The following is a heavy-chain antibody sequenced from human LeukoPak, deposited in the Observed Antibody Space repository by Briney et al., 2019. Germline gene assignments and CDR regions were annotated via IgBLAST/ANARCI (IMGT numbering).Heavy chain of an antibody. J-gene: IGHJ4*02. D-gene: IGHD6-19*01. CDR3: AKDPSSGWYYFDY. Sequence: GGSLRLSCAASGFTFSSYAMSWVRQAPGKGLEWVSAISGSGGSTYYADSAKGRFTISRDNSKNTLYLQMNSLRAEDTAVYYCAKDPSSGWYYFDYWGQGTLVTVSS. V-gene: IGHV3-23*01. CDR1: GFTFSSYA. CDR2: ISGSGGST.